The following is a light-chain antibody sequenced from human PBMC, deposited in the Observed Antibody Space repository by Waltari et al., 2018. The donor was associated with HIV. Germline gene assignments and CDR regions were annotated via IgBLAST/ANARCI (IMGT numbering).Light chain of an antibody. CDR1: QSVSSY. CDR3: QQGHTTPLT. Sequence: EIVLTQSPATLSLSPGERATLSCRASQSVSSYLAWYQQKPGQAPRLLIYDASNRATGIPARFSGSGSGTDFTLTITNLQPEDFATYYCQQGHTTPLTFGQGTRLEIK. J-gene: IGKJ5*01. V-gene: IGKV3-11*01. CDR2: DAS.